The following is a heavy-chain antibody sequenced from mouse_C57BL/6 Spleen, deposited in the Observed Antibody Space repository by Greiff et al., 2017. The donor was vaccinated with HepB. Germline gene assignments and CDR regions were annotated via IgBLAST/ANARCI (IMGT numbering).Heavy chain of an antibody. V-gene: IGHV1-7*01. Sequence: QVQLQQSGAELAKPGPSVKLSCKASGYTFTSYWMHWVKQRPGQGLEWIGYINPSSGYTKYNQKFKDKATLTADKSSSTAYMQLSSLTYEDSAVYYCARGGRLYYYAMDYWGQGTSVTVSS. J-gene: IGHJ4*01. CDR2: INPSSGYT. CDR1: GYTFTSYW. CDR3: ARGGRLYYYAMDY.